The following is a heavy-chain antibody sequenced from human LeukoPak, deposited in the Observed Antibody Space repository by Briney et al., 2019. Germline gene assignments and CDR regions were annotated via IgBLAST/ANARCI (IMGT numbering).Heavy chain of an antibody. J-gene: IGHJ2*01. V-gene: IGHV3-30-3*01. CDR3: ARDRAVRGAHAAADWYFDL. CDR2: ISYDGSNK. Sequence: GGSLRLSCAASGFTFSSYAMSWARQAPGKGLEWVAVISYDGSNKYYADSVKGRFTISRDNSKNTLYLQMNSLRAEDTAVYYCARDRAVRGAHAAADWYFDLWGRGTLVTVSS. CDR1: GFTFSSYA. D-gene: IGHD3-10*01.